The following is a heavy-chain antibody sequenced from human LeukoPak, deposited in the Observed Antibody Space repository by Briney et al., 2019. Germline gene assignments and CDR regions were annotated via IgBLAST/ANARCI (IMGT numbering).Heavy chain of an antibody. D-gene: IGHD6-19*01. CDR2: INPNSGGT. Sequence: ASVKVSCKASGYTFTGHYMHWVRQAPGQGLEWMGWINPNSGGTNYAQKFQGRVTMTRDTSISTAYMELSRLRSDDTAVYYCARAPSIAVAGDLDYWGQGTLVAVSS. CDR3: ARAPSIAVAGDLDY. CDR1: GYTFTGHY. V-gene: IGHV1-2*02. J-gene: IGHJ4*02.